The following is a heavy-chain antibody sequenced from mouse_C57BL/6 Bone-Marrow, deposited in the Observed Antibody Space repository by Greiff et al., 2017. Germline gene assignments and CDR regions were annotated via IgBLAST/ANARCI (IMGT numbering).Heavy chain of an antibody. Sequence: VKLVESGPGLVQPSQSLSITCTVSGFSLTSYGVHWVRQSPGKGLEWLGVTWSGGSTDYNAAFISRLSISKDNSKGQVFFKMNSLQADDTAIYYCASYSNYGWFAYWGQGTLVTVAA. V-gene: IGHV2-2*01. J-gene: IGHJ3*01. CDR1: GFSLTSYG. CDR3: ASYSNYGWFAY. D-gene: IGHD2-5*01. CDR2: TWSGGST.